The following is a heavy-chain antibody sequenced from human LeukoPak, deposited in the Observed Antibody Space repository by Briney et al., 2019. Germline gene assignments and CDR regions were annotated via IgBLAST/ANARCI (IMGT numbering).Heavy chain of an antibody. J-gene: IGHJ4*02. CDR1: GYTFTSYY. CDR2: INPSGGST. D-gene: IGHD2-15*01. V-gene: IGHV1-46*01. Sequence: ASVKVSCKASGYTFTSYYMHWVRQAPGQGLEWMGIINPSGGSTSYAQKFQGRVTMTRDTSTSTVYMELSSLRSEDTAVYYCARESSGGVVVVAATPLNYWGQGTLVTVSS. CDR3: ARESSGGVVVVAATPLNY.